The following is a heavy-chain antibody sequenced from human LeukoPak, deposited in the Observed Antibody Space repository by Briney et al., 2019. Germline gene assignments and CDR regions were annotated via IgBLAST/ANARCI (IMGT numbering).Heavy chain of an antibody. V-gene: IGHV6-1*01. Sequence: SQTLSLTCAISGDSVSSNSAAWNWIRQSPSRGLEWLGRTYYRSKWYNDYAVSVKSRITINPDTSKNQFSLQLNSVTPEDTAVYYCARDHPSIAVAGYYFDYWGQGTLVTVSS. D-gene: IGHD6-19*01. CDR1: GDSVSSNSAA. CDR2: TYYRSKWYN. CDR3: ARDHPSIAVAGYYFDY. J-gene: IGHJ4*02.